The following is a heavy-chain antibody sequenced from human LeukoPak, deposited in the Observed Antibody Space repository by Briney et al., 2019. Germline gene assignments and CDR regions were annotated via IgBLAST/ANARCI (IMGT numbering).Heavy chain of an antibody. D-gene: IGHD2-15*01. Sequence: PGGSLRLSCAASGFTFSSYAMSWVRQAPGKGLEWVSAISGSGGSTYYADSVKGQFTISRDNSKNTLYLQMNSLRAEDTAVYYCAKVNDCSGGSCYSSPPFDYWGQGTLVTVSS. J-gene: IGHJ4*02. CDR1: GFTFSSYA. CDR2: ISGSGGST. CDR3: AKVNDCSGGSCYSSPPFDY. V-gene: IGHV3-23*01.